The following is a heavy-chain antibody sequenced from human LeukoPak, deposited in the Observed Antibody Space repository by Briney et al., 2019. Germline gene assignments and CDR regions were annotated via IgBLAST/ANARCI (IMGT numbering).Heavy chain of an antibody. J-gene: IGHJ4*02. D-gene: IGHD6-13*01. CDR1: GGSISSYY. CDR2: THYSGST. CDR3: ARVTGYVMEDYFDY. V-gene: IGHV4-59*01. Sequence: PSETLSLTCTVSGGSISSYYWSWLRQPPGKGLEYIGYTHYSGSTNYNPSLKSRVTISVDTSKNQFSLRLSSVTAADTAVYYCARVTGYVMEDYFDYWSQGTLVTVSS.